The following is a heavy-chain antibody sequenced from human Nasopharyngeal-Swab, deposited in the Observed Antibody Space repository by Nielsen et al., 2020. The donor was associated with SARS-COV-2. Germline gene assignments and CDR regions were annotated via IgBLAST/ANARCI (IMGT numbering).Heavy chain of an antibody. V-gene: IGHV3-48*03. D-gene: IGHD6-19*01. J-gene: IGHJ4*02. CDR1: GFTFSSYE. CDR3: AKLGAQGAVADHFDS. Sequence: GESLKISCAASGFTFSSYEMNWVRQAPGKGLEWVSYISSSGSTIYYADSVKGRFTISRDNAKNSLYLQMNSLRPEDTALYYCAKLGAQGAVADHFDSWGQGTLVTVSP. CDR2: ISSSGSTI.